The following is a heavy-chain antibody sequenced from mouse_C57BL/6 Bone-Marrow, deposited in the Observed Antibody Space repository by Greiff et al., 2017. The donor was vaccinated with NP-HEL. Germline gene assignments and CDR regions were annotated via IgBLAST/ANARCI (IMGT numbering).Heavy chain of an antibody. CDR1: GYSITSGYY. CDR2: ISYDGSN. D-gene: IGHD4-1*01. V-gene: IGHV3-6*01. CDR3: ARESGTGTVFDY. J-gene: IGHJ2*01. Sequence: EVQLQESGPGLVKPSQSLSLTCSVTGYSITSGYYWNWIRQFPGNKLEWMGYISYDGSNNYNPSLKNRISITRDTSKNQFFLKLNSVTTEDTATYYCARESGTGTVFDYWGQGTTLTVSS.